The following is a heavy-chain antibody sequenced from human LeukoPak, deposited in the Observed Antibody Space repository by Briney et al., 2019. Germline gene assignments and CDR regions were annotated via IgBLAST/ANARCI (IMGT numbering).Heavy chain of an antibody. V-gene: IGHV3-30*02. CDR2: IRYDGSNK. Sequence: GGSLRLSCAASGFAFSSYGMHWVRQAPGKGLEWVAFIRYDGSNKYYADSVKGRFTISRDNSKNTLYLQMNSLRAEDTAVYYCATPLQVGATTPRDYWGQGTLVTVSS. CDR3: ATPLQVGATTPRDY. J-gene: IGHJ4*02. CDR1: GFAFSSYG. D-gene: IGHD1-26*01.